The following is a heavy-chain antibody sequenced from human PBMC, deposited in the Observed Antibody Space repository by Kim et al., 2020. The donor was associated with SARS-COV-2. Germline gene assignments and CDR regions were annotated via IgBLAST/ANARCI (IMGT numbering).Heavy chain of an antibody. CDR3: ARERGIVGATGSRDAFDI. D-gene: IGHD1-26*01. Sequence: ASVKVSCKASGYTFTGYYMHWVRQAPGQGLEWMGWINPNSGGTNYAHKFQGWVTMTRDTSISTAYMELSRLRSDDTAVYYCARERGIVGATGSRDAFDIWGQGTMVTVSS. CDR2: INPNSGGT. J-gene: IGHJ3*02. CDR1: GYTFTGYY. V-gene: IGHV1-2*04.